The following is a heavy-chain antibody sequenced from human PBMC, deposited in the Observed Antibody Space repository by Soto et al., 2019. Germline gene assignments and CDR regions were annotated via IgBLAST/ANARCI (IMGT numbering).Heavy chain of an antibody. CDR2: ISSFGTTI. CDR1: GFTFSDYF. J-gene: IGHJ5*02. V-gene: IGHV3-11*01. Sequence: VQLVESGGGLVKPGGSLRLSCAVSGFTFSDYFMVWVRQAPGKGLEWVSYISSFGTTIYYADSVKGRFTVSRDNAKNSLFLQVNSLRAEDTAVYYCARVVYGDYGQYNWFDPWGQGTLVTVSS. CDR3: ARVVYGDYGQYNWFDP. D-gene: IGHD4-17*01.